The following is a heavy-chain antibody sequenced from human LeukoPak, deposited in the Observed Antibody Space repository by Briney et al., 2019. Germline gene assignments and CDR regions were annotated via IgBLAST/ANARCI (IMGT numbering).Heavy chain of an antibody. D-gene: IGHD2-2*01. CDR1: GGSISSYY. J-gene: IGHJ4*02. V-gene: IGHV4-4*07. CDR2: IYTSGST. CDR3: ARERGVPAALGAYCFDY. Sequence: SETLSLTCTVSGGSISSYYWSWIRQPAGKGLEWIGRIYTSGSTNYNPSLKSRVTMSVDTSKNQFSLKLSSVTAADTAVYYCARERGVPAALGAYCFDYWGQGTLVTVSS.